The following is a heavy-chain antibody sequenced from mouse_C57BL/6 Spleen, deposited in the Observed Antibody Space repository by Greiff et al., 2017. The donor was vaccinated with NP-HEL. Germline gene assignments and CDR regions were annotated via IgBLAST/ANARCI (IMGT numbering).Heavy chain of an antibody. CDR2: IYPGDGDT. V-gene: IGHV1-82*01. J-gene: IGHJ2*01. D-gene: IGHD4-1*01. CDR1: GYAFSSSW. Sequence: VQLQQSGPELVKPGASVKISCKASGYAFSSSWMNWVKQRPGKGLEWIGRIYPGDGDTNYNGKFKGKATLTADKSSSTAYMQLSSLTSEDSAVYFCAINWYFDYWGQGTTLTVSS. CDR3: AINWYFDY.